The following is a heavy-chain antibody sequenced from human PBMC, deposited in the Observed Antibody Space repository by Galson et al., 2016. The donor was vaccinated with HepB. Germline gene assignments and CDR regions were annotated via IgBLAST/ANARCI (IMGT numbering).Heavy chain of an antibody. CDR3: ARAYGDYGTGWYFDL. CDR1: GFTLSNYT. CDR2: ISSSSTYI. V-gene: IGHV3-21*01. J-gene: IGHJ2*01. Sequence: SLRLSCAASGFTLSNYTMSWVRQAPGKGLEWVSSISSSSTYIYYADSLKGRFTISRDNAKNSLYLQMSGLRAEDTAVYYCARAYGDYGTGWYFDLWGRGTLVTVSS. D-gene: IGHD4-17*01.